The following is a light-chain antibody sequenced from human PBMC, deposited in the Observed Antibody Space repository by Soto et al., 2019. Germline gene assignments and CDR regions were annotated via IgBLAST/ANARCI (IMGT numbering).Light chain of an antibody. J-gene: IGKJ1*01. V-gene: IGKV3-15*01. Sequence: EIVLTQSPGTLSLSPGERATLSCRAIQSISNSYLAWYQQKPGQAPRLLIYGASTRATGIPARFSGSGSGTEFTLTISSLQSEDFAVYYCQQYNNWPSWTFGQGTKVDIK. CDR3: QQYNNWPSWT. CDR1: QSISNSY. CDR2: GAS.